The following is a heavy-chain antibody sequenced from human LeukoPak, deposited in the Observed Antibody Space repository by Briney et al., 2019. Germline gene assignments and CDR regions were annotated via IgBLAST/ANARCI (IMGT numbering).Heavy chain of an antibody. CDR1: GGSISSYY. CDR3: ARATVSYGYGXDYYYXXMDV. V-gene: IGHV4-59*01. Sequence: ASETLSLTCTVSGGSISSYYWSWIRQPPGKGLEWIGYIYYSGSTNYNPSLKSRVTISVDTSKNQFSLKLSSVTAADTAVYYCARATVSYGYGXDYYYXXMDVXXXGTTVTVSS. D-gene: IGHD5-18*01. CDR2: IYYSGST. J-gene: IGHJ6*01.